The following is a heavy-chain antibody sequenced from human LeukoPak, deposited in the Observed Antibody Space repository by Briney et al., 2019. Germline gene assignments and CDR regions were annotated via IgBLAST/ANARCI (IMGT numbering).Heavy chain of an antibody. D-gene: IGHD1-20*01. CDR2: MNPNSGNT. V-gene: IGHV1-8*01. CDR1: GYTFTSSD. Sequence: ASVKVSCKASGYTFTSSDFNWVRQVTGQGLEWMGWMNPNSGNTGYAQKFQGRVTMTRDTSISTAYMELSSLRSEDTAMYYCARGPYITEKAPWGQGTLVTVSS. J-gene: IGHJ5*02. CDR3: ARGPYITEKAP.